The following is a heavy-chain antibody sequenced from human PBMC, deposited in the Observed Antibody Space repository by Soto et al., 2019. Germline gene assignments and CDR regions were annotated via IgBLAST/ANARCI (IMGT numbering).Heavy chain of an antibody. Sequence: GASVKVSCKASGYTFTSYYMHWVRQAPGQGLEWMGIINPSGGSTSYVQKFQGRVTMTRDTSTSTVYMELSSLRSEDTAVYYCARGMRYSSGWYGVDPYNWFDPWGQGTLVTVSS. CDR3: ARGMRYSSGWYGVDPYNWFDP. V-gene: IGHV1-46*01. CDR1: GYTFTSYY. D-gene: IGHD6-19*01. CDR2: INPSGGST. J-gene: IGHJ5*02.